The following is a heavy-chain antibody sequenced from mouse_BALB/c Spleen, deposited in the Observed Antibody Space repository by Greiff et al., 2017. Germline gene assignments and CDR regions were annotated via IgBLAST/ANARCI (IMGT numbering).Heavy chain of an antibody. CDR1: GYSITSGYY. J-gene: IGHJ3*01. Sequence: DVQLQESGPGLVKPSQSLSLTCSVTGYSITSGYYWNWIRQFPGNKLEWMGYISYDGSNNYNPSLKNRISITRDTSKNQFFLKLNSVTTEDTATYYCARELTAWFAYWGQGTLVTVSA. D-gene: IGHD1-3*01. CDR2: ISYDGSN. V-gene: IGHV3-6*02. CDR3: ARELTAWFAY.